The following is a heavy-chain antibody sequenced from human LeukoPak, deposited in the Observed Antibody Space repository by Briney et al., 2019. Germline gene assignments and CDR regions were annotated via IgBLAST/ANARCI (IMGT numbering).Heavy chain of an antibody. CDR1: GFTFGVYA. CDR2: IRSKAYGGTT. J-gene: IGHJ4*02. Sequence: GGSLRLSCAASGFTFGVYAMSWFRQAPGKGLEWVGFIRSKAYGGTTEYAASVKGRFTISRDDSKSIAYLQMNSLKTEDTAVYYCTRDPLGFSFFDYWGQGTLVTVSS. CDR3: TRDPLGFSFFDY. D-gene: IGHD5-18*01. V-gene: IGHV3-49*03.